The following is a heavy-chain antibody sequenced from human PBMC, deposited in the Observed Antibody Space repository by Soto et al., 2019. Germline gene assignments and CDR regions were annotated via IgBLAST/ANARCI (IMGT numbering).Heavy chain of an antibody. Sequence: PSETLSLTCTVSGGSISSSSYYWGWIRQPPGKGLEWIGSIYYSGSTYYNPSLKSRVTISVDTSKNQFSLKLSSVTAADTAVYYCARHDLGYYDILTGYSRPQYFDYWGQGTLVTVSS. CDR1: GGSISSSSYY. J-gene: IGHJ4*02. CDR2: IYYSGST. CDR3: ARHDLGYYDILTGYSRPQYFDY. V-gene: IGHV4-39*01. D-gene: IGHD3-9*01.